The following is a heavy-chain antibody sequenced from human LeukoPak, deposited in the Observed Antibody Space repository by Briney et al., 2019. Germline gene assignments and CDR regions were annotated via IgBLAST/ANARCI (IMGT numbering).Heavy chain of an antibody. CDR1: GFSFSAYY. D-gene: IGHD5-18*01. CDR3: ARAPMSGYTYTMGS. V-gene: IGHV3-74*01. J-gene: IGHJ5*02. CDR2: VSSDGSST. Sequence: GGSLRLSCAASGFSFSAYYIHWVRQAPGKGLVWVSCVSSDGSSTDYADSVKGRFTISRDNAKNTLYLQMDSLRVEDTAVYYCARAPMSGYTYTMGSWGQGTLVTVSS.